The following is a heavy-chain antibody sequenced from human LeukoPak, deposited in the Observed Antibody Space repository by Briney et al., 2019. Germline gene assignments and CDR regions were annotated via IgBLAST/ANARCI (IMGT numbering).Heavy chain of an antibody. D-gene: IGHD2-21*02. CDR2: IYTSGST. CDR3: AGVGSCGGDCYSTFDY. Sequence: SETLSLTCTVSGGSISSYYWSWIRQPAGKGLKWIGRIYTSGSTNYNPSLKSRVTMSVDTSKNQFSLKLSSVTAADTAVYYCAGVGSCGGDCYSTFDYWGQGTLVTVSS. V-gene: IGHV4-4*07. CDR1: GGSISSYY. J-gene: IGHJ4*02.